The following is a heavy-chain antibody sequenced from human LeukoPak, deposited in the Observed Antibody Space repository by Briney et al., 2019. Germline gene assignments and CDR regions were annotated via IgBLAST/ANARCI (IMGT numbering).Heavy chain of an antibody. J-gene: IGHJ2*01. CDR2: IYYSGST. Sequence: SETLSLTCTVSGGSISSSSYYWGWIRQPPGKGLEWIGSIYYSGSTHHNPSLKSRVTISVDTSKNQFSLKLSSVTTADTAVYYCARVDFWSGYRNWYFDLWGRGTLVTVSS. D-gene: IGHD3-3*01. CDR1: GGSISSSSYY. V-gene: IGHV4-39*07. CDR3: ARVDFWSGYRNWYFDL.